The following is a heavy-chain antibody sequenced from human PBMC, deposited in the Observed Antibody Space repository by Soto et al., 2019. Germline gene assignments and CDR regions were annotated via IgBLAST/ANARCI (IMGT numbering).Heavy chain of an antibody. CDR2: ISAYNGNT. Sequence: QVQLVQSGAEVKKPGASVKVSCKASGYTFTSYGISWVRQARGQGLEWMGWISAYNGNTNYAQKLQGRVTMTTDTSTSTAYMELRSLRSDDTAVYYCAREWQRESDYYYGMDVWGQGTTVTVTS. D-gene: IGHD6-25*01. CDR1: GYTFTSYG. J-gene: IGHJ6*02. V-gene: IGHV1-18*01. CDR3: AREWQRESDYYYGMDV.